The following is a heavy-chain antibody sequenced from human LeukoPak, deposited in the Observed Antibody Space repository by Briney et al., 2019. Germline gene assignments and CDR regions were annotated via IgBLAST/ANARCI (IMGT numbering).Heavy chain of an antibody. CDR1: GFTLDDYG. Sequence: GGSLRLSCAASGFTLDDYGMSWVRQAPGKGLEWVSGINWNGGSTGYADSVKGRFTISRDNAKNSLYLQMNSLRAEDTALYHCARDLDYGSGSPDYGMDVWGQGTTVTVSS. D-gene: IGHD3-10*01. V-gene: IGHV3-20*01. CDR2: INWNGGST. J-gene: IGHJ6*02. CDR3: ARDLDYGSGSPDYGMDV.